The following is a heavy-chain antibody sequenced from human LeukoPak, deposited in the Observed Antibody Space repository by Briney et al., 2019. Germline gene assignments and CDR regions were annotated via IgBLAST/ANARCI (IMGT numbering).Heavy chain of an antibody. V-gene: IGHV1-18*01. J-gene: IGHJ4*02. D-gene: IGHD2-21*02. CDR1: GYSFTSFG. CDR3: AKEQEGTAIGGVFDY. CDR2: ISAASGST. Sequence: GASVKVSCMASGYSFTSFGLSWVRHPPGQGPEWMGWISAASGSTNYAQKFQDRVTMTTDTSTTTVYMELRSLRSDDTAVYYCAKEQEGTAIGGVFDYWGQGTVVTVSS.